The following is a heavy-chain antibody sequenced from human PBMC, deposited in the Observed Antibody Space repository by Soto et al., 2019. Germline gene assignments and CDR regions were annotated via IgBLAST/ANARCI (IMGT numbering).Heavy chain of an antibody. CDR2: ISGSGRSS. CDR3: AKDQATFFRPAVGADC. V-gene: IGHV3-23*01. CDR1: GFTFNTFA. J-gene: IGHJ4*02. D-gene: IGHD6-13*01. Sequence: DVQVLESGGGLVQPGGSLRLSCAASGFTFNTFAMNWVRQAPGKGQEWVSAISGSGRSSYYADSLKGRFTISRDNSKNMGYLQMDSLRVDDTAIYYCAKDQATFFRPAVGADCWGQGTLVTVAS.